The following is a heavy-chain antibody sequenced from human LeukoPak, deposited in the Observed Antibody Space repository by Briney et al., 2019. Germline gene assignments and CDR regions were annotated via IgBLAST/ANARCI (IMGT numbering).Heavy chain of an antibody. CDR2: ISGYNGNT. Sequence: ASVKVSFKASGYTFISYGISWVQQAPGQGLEWMGWISGYNGNTNYAQNLQGRVTMTTDTSTSTAYMELRSLRSDDTAVYYCARGLGVVTAQSEQPKPRYFDLWGRGTQVTVSS. CDR1: GYTFISYG. CDR3: ARGLGVVTAQSEQPKPRYFDL. V-gene: IGHV1-18*01. D-gene: IGHD2-21*02. J-gene: IGHJ2*01.